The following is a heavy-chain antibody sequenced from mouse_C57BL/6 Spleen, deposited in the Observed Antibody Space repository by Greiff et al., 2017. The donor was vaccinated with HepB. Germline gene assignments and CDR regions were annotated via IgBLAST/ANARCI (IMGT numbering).Heavy chain of an antibody. V-gene: IGHV1-69*01. D-gene: IGHD2-13*01. CDR1: GYTFTSYW. CDR2: IDPSDSYT. Sequence: QVQLQQPGAELVMPGASVKLSCKASGYTFTSYWMHWVKQRPGQGLEWIGEIDPSDSYTNYNQKFKGKSTLTVDKSSSTAYMQLSSLTSEDSAVYYCASGDYALYYFDYWGQGTTLTVSS. J-gene: IGHJ2*01. CDR3: ASGDYALYYFDY.